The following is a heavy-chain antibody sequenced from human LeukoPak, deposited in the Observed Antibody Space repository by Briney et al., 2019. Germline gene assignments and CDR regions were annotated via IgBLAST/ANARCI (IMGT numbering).Heavy chain of an antibody. Sequence: SETLSLTCTVSGGSISGYYWSWIRQPPGKGLEWIGYIYYSGSINYNPSLKSRVTMSVDTSKNQFSLKLNSVTAADTAVYYCARAGMTTIEIDYWGQGTLVTVSS. J-gene: IGHJ4*02. CDR2: IYYSGSI. CDR1: GGSISGYY. CDR3: ARAGMTTIEIDY. D-gene: IGHD5-24*01. V-gene: IGHV4-59*01.